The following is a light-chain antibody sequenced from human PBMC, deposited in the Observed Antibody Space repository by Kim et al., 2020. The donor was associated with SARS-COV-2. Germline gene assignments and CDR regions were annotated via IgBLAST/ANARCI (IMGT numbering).Light chain of an antibody. Sequence: DIQMTQSPSTLSASVGDRVTITCRASQSISSWLAWYQQKPGKAPKLLIYKASSLESGVPSRFSGSGSGTEFTLTISSLQPDDFATYYCQQYKRYPYTFGQGTKLEI. V-gene: IGKV1-5*03. CDR2: KAS. CDR1: QSISSW. CDR3: QQYKRYPYT. J-gene: IGKJ2*01.